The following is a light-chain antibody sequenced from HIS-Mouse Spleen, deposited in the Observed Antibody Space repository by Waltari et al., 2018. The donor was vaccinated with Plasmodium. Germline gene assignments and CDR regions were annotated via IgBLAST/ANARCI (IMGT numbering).Light chain of an antibody. V-gene: IGKV1-39*01. Sequence: DIQMTQSPSSLSASVGDRVTITCRASQTISSYLNWYQQKPGKAPKLLSYAASSLQSGVPSRFSGSGSGTDVTLTISSLQPEDFATYYCQQSYSTWTFGQGTKVEIK. CDR3: QQSYSTWT. CDR2: AAS. J-gene: IGKJ1*01. CDR1: QTISSY.